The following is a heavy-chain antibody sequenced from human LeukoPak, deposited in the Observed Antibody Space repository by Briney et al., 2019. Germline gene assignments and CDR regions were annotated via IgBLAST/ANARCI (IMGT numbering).Heavy chain of an antibody. Sequence: GGSLRLSCAASGFTFSNAWMSWVRQAPGKGLEWVGRIKSKTDGGTTDYAAPVKGRFTLSRDDSKNTLYLQMNSMKNEDTAVYYSTTLTIFGVVITPIDDWGQGTLVTVSS. J-gene: IGHJ4*02. CDR1: GFTFSNAW. CDR2: IKSKTDGGTT. CDR3: TTLTIFGVVITPIDD. V-gene: IGHV3-15*01. D-gene: IGHD3-3*01.